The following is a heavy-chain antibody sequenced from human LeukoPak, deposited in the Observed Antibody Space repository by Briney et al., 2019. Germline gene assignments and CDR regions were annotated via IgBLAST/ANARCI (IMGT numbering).Heavy chain of an antibody. D-gene: IGHD5-12*01. V-gene: IGHV4-59*08. CDR3: ARHSGGDNWFDP. CDR2: IYYSGST. CDR1: GGSISSYY. J-gene: IGHJ5*02. Sequence: SETLSLTCTVSGGSISSYYWSWIRQPPGKGLEWIGYIYYSGSTNYNPSLKTRVTISGDTSKNQFSLKLSSVTAADTAVYYCARHSGGDNWFDPWGQGTLVTVSS.